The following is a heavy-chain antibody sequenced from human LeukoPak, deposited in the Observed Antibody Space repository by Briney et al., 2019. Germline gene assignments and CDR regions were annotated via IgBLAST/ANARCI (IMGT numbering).Heavy chain of an antibody. CDR1: GYTFTSYG. V-gene: IGHV1-18*01. J-gene: IGHJ6*03. CDR3: ARELVPAAINYYMDV. D-gene: IGHD2-2*01. CDR2: ISAYNGNT. Sequence: GASVKVSCKASGYTFTSYGISWVRQAPGQGLEWMGWISAYNGNTNYAQKLQGRVTMTTDTSTSTAYMELRSLRSDDTAVYYCARELVPAAINYYMDVWGKGTTVTVSS.